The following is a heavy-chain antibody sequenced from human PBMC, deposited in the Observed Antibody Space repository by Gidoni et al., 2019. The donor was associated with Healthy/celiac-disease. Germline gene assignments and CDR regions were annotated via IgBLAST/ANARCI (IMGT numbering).Heavy chain of an antibody. V-gene: IGHV3-30-3*01. CDR3: ARDLGDGYNFGFIGYYYMDV. CDR2: ISYDGSNK. CDR1: GFTFSSYA. J-gene: IGHJ6*03. D-gene: IGHD5-12*01. Sequence: QVQLVKSGGGVVQPGRSLSLSCAAPGFTFSSYAMHWVRQAPGKGLEWVAVISYDGSNKYYADSVKGRFTISRDNSKNTLYLQMNSLRAEDTAVYYCARDLGDGYNFGFIGYYYMDVWGKGTTVTVSS.